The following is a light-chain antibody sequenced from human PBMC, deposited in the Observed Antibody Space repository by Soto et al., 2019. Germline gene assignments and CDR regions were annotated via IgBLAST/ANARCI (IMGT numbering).Light chain of an antibody. CDR2: GAS. CDR1: QSVSSSN. Sequence: EIVLTQSPGTLSLSPEERATLSCRASQSVSSSNLAWYQQKPGQAPRLLIYGASSRATGIPDRFSGSGSGTDFTLTISRLEPEDFAVYYCQQYGGSPRTFGQGTKVEIK. CDR3: QQYGGSPRT. V-gene: IGKV3-20*01. J-gene: IGKJ1*01.